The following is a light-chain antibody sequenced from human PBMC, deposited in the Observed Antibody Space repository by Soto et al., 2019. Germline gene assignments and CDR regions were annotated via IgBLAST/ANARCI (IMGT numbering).Light chain of an antibody. V-gene: IGKV1-33*01. CDR2: DTS. J-gene: IGKJ4*01. Sequence: DIQMTQSPSSLSASVGDRVTITCRASQGMTNYLNWYQLKPGKDPKLLIYDTSHLETGVPARFSGSGSGTDFTFTISSLQPEDFATYYCQQYDSLPLTFGGGTKVEIK. CDR3: QQYDSLPLT. CDR1: QGMTNY.